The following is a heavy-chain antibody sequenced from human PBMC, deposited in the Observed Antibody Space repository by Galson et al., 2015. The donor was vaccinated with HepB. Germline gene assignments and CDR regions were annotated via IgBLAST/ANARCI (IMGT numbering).Heavy chain of an antibody. CDR1: GFTFSSYS. V-gene: IGHV3-7*03. Sequence: SLRLSCAASGFTFSSYSMNWVRQAPGKGLEWVANIKQDGSEKYYVDSVKGRFTISRDNAKNSLYLQMNSLRAEDTAVYYCARDAPTGYDYFDYWGQGTLVTVSS. CDR2: IKQDGSEK. J-gene: IGHJ4*02. D-gene: IGHD5-18*01. CDR3: ARDAPTGYDYFDY.